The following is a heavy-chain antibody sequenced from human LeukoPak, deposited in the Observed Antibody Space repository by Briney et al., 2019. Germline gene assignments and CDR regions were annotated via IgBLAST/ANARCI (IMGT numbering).Heavy chain of an antibody. CDR2: ISGSGGST. D-gene: IGHD6-13*01. V-gene: IGHV3-23*01. CDR3: ASAVAAGDVGLDY. J-gene: IGHJ4*02. CDR1: GFTFSSYA. Sequence: GGSLRLSCAASGFTFSSYAMSWVRQAPGKGLEWVSAISGSGGSTYYADSVKGRFTISRDNAKNSLYLQMNSLRVEDTAVYYCASAVAAGDVGLDYWGQGVLVTVSS.